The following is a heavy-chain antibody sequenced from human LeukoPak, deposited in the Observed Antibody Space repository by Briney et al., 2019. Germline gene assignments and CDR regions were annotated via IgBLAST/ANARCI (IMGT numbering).Heavy chain of an antibody. CDR3: ARVSSSPYYYYYMDV. D-gene: IGHD6-6*01. J-gene: IGHJ6*03. CDR2: IYHSGST. Sequence: SETLSLTCTVSGYSISSGYYWGWIRQPPGKRLEWIGSIYHSGSTYYNPSLKSRVTISVDTSKNQFSLKLSSVTAADTAVYYCARVSSSPYYYYYMDVWGKGTTVTVSS. CDR1: GYSISSGYY. V-gene: IGHV4-38-2*02.